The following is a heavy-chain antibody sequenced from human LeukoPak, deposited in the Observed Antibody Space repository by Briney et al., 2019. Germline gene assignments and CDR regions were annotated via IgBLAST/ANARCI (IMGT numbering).Heavy chain of an antibody. V-gene: IGHV3-7*04. J-gene: IGHJ4*02. CDR3: ATDLYY. D-gene: IGHD2-15*01. Sequence: GGSLRLSCAASGFTFRTYWMGWVRQVLGKGLEWVANINQDGSEKNYVDSVKGRFTISRDNIKNSLYLQMNSLRAEDTAVYYCATDLYYWGQGTLVTVSS. CDR2: INQDGSEK. CDR1: GFTFRTYW.